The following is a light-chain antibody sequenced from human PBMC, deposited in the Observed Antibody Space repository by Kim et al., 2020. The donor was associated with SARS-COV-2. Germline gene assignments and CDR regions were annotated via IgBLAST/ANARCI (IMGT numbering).Light chain of an antibody. V-gene: IGLV1-44*01. CDR3: AAWDGSLNGFYV. J-gene: IGLJ1*01. Sequence: QSVLTQPPSASETPGHRVTISCSGSSSNIGSNPVDWYQQLPGTAPKLLIYSNNQRPSGVPDRFSGSKSGTSASLAISGLQSEDEADYYCAAWDGSLNGFYVFGTGTKVTVL. CDR1: SSNIGSNP. CDR2: SNN.